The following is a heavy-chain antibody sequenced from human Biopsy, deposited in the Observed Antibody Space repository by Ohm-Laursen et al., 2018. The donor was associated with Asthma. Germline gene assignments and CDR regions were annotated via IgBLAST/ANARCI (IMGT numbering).Heavy chain of an antibody. D-gene: IGHD1-20*01. J-gene: IGHJ5*02. CDR1: GGSINSDY. Sequence: SQTLSLTCTFSGGSINSDYWSWIRQPPGKGLEWIGLSSYSGFRKYNPSLKSRVTISVDTSKNQLSLNLTSVIAADTAVYFCARAAITGIRGWFDPWGQGTQVTVSS. CDR3: ARAAITGIRGWFDP. CDR2: SSYSGFR. V-gene: IGHV4-59*01.